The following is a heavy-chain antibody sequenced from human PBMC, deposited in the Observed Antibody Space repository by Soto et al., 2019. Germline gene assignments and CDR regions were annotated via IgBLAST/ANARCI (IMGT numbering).Heavy chain of an antibody. Sequence: SETLSLTCTVSGGSISSSSYYWGWIRQPPGKGLEWIGTIYYSGSTYHNPSLKSRLTISVDTSKNQFSLKLSSVTAADTAVYYCARSPQRITIFGVVKENWYFALWGRGTLVTVSS. CDR2: IYYSGST. J-gene: IGHJ2*01. CDR1: GGSISSSSYY. CDR3: ARSPQRITIFGVVKENWYFAL. V-gene: IGHV4-39*01. D-gene: IGHD3-3*01.